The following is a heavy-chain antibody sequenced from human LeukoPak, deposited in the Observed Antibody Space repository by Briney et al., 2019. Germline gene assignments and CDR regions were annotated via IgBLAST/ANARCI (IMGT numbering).Heavy chain of an antibody. D-gene: IGHD1-26*01. V-gene: IGHV4-4*07. J-gene: IGHJ5*02. CDR1: GGSITTYY. CDR3: ARDPVVGATNWFDP. Sequence: SETLSLTCTVSGGSITTYYWNWFRQPAGKGLEWIGRIYTSGSTNYNPSLKSRVTMSVDTSKNQFSLKLSSVTAADTAAYYCARDPVVGATNWFDPWGQGTLVTVSS. CDR2: IYTSGST.